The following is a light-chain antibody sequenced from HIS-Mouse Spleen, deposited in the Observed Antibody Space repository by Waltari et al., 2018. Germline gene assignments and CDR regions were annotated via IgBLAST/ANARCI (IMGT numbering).Light chain of an antibody. CDR3: QSYDSSLSGHYV. V-gene: IGLV1-40*01. J-gene: IGLJ1*01. Sequence: QSVLTQPPSVSGAPGQRVTISCTGSSSNIGAGYDVHWYQQHPGTAPKLLIYGNSNRPSAVPDPFPGSKSGTSASLALTGLQAEDEADYYCQSYDSSLSGHYVFGTGTKVTVL. CDR1: SSNIGAGYD. CDR2: GNS.